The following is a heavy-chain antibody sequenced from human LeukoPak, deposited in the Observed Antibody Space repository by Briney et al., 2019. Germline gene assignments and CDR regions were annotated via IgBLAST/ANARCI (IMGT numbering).Heavy chain of an antibody. CDR1: GYTFISYY. J-gene: IGHJ5*02. CDR2: INPRTGGT. V-gene: IGHV1-2*02. Sequence: GASVKVSCKASGYTSGYTFISYYFHWLRQAPGQGLEWLGWINPRTGGTHYALKFQGRITMTTDTSSSTVYMELTSLRSDDTATYYCARDLYVRRTEKWFDPWGQGALVFVS. CDR3: ARDLYVRRTEKWFDP. D-gene: IGHD2-8*01.